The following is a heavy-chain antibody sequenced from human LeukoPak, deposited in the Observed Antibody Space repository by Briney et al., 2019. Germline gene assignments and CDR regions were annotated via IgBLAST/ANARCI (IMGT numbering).Heavy chain of an antibody. Sequence: GGSLRLSCAASGFTFSNYAMHWVRQAPGKGLEWVALISYDGSNKYYADSVKGRFTISRDNSENTLSLQMNSLRAEDTALYYCARPLLTTVTPFDYWGQGTLVTVSS. CDR2: ISYDGSNK. CDR1: GFTFSNYA. V-gene: IGHV3-30-3*01. J-gene: IGHJ4*02. CDR3: ARPLLTTVTPFDY. D-gene: IGHD4-17*01.